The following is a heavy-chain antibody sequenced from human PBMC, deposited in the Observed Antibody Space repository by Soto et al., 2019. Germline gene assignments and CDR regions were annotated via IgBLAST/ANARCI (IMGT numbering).Heavy chain of an antibody. CDR1: GYSFTSYW. CDR3: ARHTYYYDSSGYWRPGNEPLDY. J-gene: IGHJ4*02. CDR2: IYPGDSDT. D-gene: IGHD3-22*01. V-gene: IGHV5-51*01. Sequence: GESLKISCKGSGYSFTSYWIGWVRQMPGKGLEWMGIIYPGDSDTRYSPSFQGQVTISADKSISTAYLQWSSLKASDTAMYYCARHTYYYDSSGYWRPGNEPLDYWGQGTLVTVSS.